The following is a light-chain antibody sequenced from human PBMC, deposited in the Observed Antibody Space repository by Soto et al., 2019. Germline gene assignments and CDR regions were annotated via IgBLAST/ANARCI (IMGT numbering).Light chain of an antibody. J-gene: IGKJ2*01. CDR3: QQYNRSPRT. CDR2: ATS. Sequence: EIVMTQSPATLSVSPGERATLSCRASQSVSSKLAWYQQKPGQAPRLLIYATSSRAAGIPDRFSGSGSGTDFTLTISTLEPEDFAVYYCQQYNRSPRTFGQGTKLEIK. CDR1: QSVSSK. V-gene: IGKV3-20*01.